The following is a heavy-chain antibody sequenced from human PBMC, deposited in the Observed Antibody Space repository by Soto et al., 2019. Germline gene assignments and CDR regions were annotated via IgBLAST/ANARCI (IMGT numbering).Heavy chain of an antibody. Sequence: PSATRSLTCTVSGGSISSGDYYWSWIRQPPGKDLEWIGYIYYSGSTYYNPSLKSRVTISVDTSKNQFSLKLSSVTAADTAVYYCARDSSKYQLLYYYYYGMDVWGQGTTVTVSS. CDR2: IYYSGST. J-gene: IGHJ6*02. CDR1: GGSISSGDYY. D-gene: IGHD2-2*01. CDR3: ARDSSKYQLLYYYYYGMDV. V-gene: IGHV4-30-4*01.